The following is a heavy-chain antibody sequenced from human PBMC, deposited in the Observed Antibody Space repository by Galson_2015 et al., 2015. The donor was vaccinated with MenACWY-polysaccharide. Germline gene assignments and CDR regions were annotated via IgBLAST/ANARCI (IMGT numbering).Heavy chain of an antibody. J-gene: IGHJ5*02. CDR1: GFIFSNYW. D-gene: IGHD3-22*01. Sequence: SLRLSCAGPGFIFSNYWMSWVRQGPGKGLVWVSRIGSDGSSTSYADSVKGRFTVSRDNAKKTVHLQMNSLRAEDTAVYYCATWDGLLLFDNWGQGTLVTVSS. CDR3: ATWDGLLLFDN. V-gene: IGHV3-74*01. CDR2: IGSDGSST.